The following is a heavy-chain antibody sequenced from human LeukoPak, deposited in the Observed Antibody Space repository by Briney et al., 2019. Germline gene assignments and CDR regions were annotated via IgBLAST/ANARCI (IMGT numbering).Heavy chain of an antibody. J-gene: IGHJ4*02. CDR1: GYTFTGYY. V-gene: IGHV1-2*02. CDR3: ARDPHPSDYYDSSGYYHDDY. CDR2: INPNSGGT. Sequence: ASVKVSCKASGYTFTGYYMHWVRQAPGQGLEWMGWINPNSGGTNYAQKFQGRVTMTRDTSISTAYMELSRLRSDDTAVYYCARDPHPSDYYDSSGYYHDDYWGQGTLVTVPS. D-gene: IGHD3-22*01.